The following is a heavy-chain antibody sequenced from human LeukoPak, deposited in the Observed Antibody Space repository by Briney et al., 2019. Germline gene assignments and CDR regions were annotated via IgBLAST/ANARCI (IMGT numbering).Heavy chain of an antibody. V-gene: IGHV4-61*02. D-gene: IGHD3-10*01. Sequence: PSETLSLTCSVSGGSISSGSYYWNWIRQPAGKRLEWIGRIYSRGGTEYNPSLKSRGTIAVDPSKNQFSLKLSSVTAADTAVYYCARLNMVRGVIKVFGYWGQGTLVTVSS. CDR3: ARLNMVRGVIKVFGY. CDR1: GGSISSGSYY. CDR2: IYSRGGT. J-gene: IGHJ4*02.